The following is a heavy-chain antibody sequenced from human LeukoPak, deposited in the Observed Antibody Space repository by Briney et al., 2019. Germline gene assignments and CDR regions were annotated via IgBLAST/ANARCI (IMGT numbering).Heavy chain of an antibody. J-gene: IGHJ4*02. D-gene: IGHD3-9*01. Sequence: GGSLRLSCAASGFTFSSYAMSWVRQAPGKGLEWVSAISGSGGGTYYADSVKGRFTISRDNSKNTLYLQMNSLRVEDTAVYYCAKDQYILTGNFDYWGQGTLVTVSS. CDR1: GFTFSSYA. CDR3: AKDQYILTGNFDY. V-gene: IGHV3-23*01. CDR2: ISGSGGGT.